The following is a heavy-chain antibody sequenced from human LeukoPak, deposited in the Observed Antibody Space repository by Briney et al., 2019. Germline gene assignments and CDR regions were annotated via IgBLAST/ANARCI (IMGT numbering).Heavy chain of an antibody. CDR1: GFTFSSFW. V-gene: IGHV3-7*01. CDR3: ATGPQWFGELFCDY. CDR2: IKQDGSDK. Sequence: GGSLRRSCSASGFTFSSFWMSWVRQAQGKGLEWVANIKQDGSDKFYVDSVKGRFTISRDNAKNSLYLQMNSLRAEDTAVYYCATGPQWFGELFCDYWGQGTLVSVSS. J-gene: IGHJ4*02. D-gene: IGHD3-10*01.